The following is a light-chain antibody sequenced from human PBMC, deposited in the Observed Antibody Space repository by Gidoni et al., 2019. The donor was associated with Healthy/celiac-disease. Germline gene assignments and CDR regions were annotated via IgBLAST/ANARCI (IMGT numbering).Light chain of an antibody. Sequence: QSALTQPASVSGSPGQSITISCTGTSSDVGSYNLVSWYHQHPGKAPKLMIYEVSKRPSGVSNRFSGSKSGNTASLTISGLQAEDEADYYCCSYAGSPWVFGGGTKLTVL. CDR3: CSYAGSPWV. CDR1: SSDVGSYNL. V-gene: IGLV2-23*02. CDR2: EVS. J-gene: IGLJ3*02.